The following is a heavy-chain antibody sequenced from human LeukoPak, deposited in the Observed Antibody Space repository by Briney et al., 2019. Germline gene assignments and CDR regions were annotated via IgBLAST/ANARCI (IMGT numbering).Heavy chain of an antibody. CDR1: GFTFSSYW. V-gene: IGHV3-7*04. CDR3: ARVDTAMVGAFDI. Sequence: GGSLRLSCAASGFTFSSYWMSWVRQAPGKGLEWVANIKQDGSEKYYVDSVKGRFTISRDNAKNSLYLQMNSLRAEDTAVYYCARVDTAMVGAFDIWGQGTMVTVSS. CDR2: IKQDGSEK. J-gene: IGHJ3*02. D-gene: IGHD5-18*01.